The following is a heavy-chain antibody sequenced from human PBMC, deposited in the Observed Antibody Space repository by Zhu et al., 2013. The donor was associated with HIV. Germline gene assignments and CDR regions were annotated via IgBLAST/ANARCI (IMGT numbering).Heavy chain of an antibody. Sequence: QVQLVQSGGEVRRPGASVKVSCQASGYIFSNYGVSWVRQAPGQGLEWMGWISAYNDYTDYAQKFKGRVTMTIDISTSTVYMDLARLRSDDTAVYYCTRDPGGGDRSYYSTYGLDVWGQGTXVTVSS. D-gene: IGHD2-21*01. CDR3: TRDPGGGDRSYYSTYGLDV. CDR2: ISAYNDYT. V-gene: IGHV1-18*01. J-gene: IGHJ6*02. CDR1: GYIFSNYG.